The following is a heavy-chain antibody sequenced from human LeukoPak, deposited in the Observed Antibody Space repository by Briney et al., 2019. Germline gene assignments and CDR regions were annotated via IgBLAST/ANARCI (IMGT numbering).Heavy chain of an antibody. CDR3: AKGSGINHYHWIDP. D-gene: IGHD1-14*01. CDR2: ISGGGGGT. Sequence: GGSLRLSCAASEFTFSNYAMNWVRQAPGKGLEWVSGISGGGGGTYYADSVKGRFTISRDNSKNPLYLQLDSLRAEDTALYYCAKGSGINHYHWIDPWGQGTLVTVSS. J-gene: IGHJ5*02. V-gene: IGHV3-23*01. CDR1: EFTFSNYA.